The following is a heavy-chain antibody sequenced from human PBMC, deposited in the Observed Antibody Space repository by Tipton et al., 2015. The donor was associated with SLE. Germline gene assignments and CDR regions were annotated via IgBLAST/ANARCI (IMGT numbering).Heavy chain of an antibody. CDR1: GGSISSYY. CDR2: IYYSGST. Sequence: TLSLTCTVSGGSISSYYWSWIRQPPGKGLEWIGYIYYSGSTNYNPSLKSRVTISVDTSKNQFSLKLSSVTAADTAVYYCARLGTGTFDYWGQGTLVTVSS. V-gene: IGHV4-59*01. J-gene: IGHJ4*02. CDR3: ARLGTGTFDY. D-gene: IGHD1-1*01.